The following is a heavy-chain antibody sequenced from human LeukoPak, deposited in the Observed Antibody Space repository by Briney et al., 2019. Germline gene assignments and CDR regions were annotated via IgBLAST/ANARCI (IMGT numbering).Heavy chain of an antibody. J-gene: IGHJ5*02. CDR3: ARQKWYQPFDP. CDR1: GGSVSSDMYY. CDR2: IYHSGNS. Sequence: TSSETLSLTCTVSGGSVSSDMYYWGWIRQPPGKVLEWIGSIYHSGNSYYNPSLKSRVTISVDTSRNQFSLKLRSVTAADTAVYYCARQKWYQPFDPWAREPWSPSPQ. V-gene: IGHV4-39*01. D-gene: IGHD2-8*01.